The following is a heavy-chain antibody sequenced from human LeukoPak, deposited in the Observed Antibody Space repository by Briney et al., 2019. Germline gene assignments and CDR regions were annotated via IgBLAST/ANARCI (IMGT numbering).Heavy chain of an antibody. J-gene: IGHJ4*02. V-gene: IGHV4-39*07. CDR3: ARDCTVRTAVGFDY. CDR1: GGSISSSSYY. D-gene: IGHD4-17*01. Sequence: PSETLSLTCTVSGGSISSSSYYWGWIRQPPGKGLEWIGSIYYSGSTYYNPSLKSRVTISVDTSKNQFSLKLSSVTAADTAVYYCARDCTVRTAVGFDYWGQGTLVTVSS. CDR2: IYYSGST.